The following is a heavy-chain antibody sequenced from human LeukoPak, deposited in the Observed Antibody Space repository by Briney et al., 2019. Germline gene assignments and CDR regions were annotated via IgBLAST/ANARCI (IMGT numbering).Heavy chain of an antibody. J-gene: IGHJ3*02. CDR3: ARDSTIFGVPDAFDI. CDR2: IYTSGST. D-gene: IGHD3-3*01. Sequence: PSETLSLXCTVSGGSISSGSYYWSWIRQPAGKGLEWIGRIYTSGSTNYNPSLKSRVTISVDTSKNQFSLKLSSVTAADTAVYYCARDSTIFGVPDAFDIWGQGTMVTVSS. V-gene: IGHV4-61*02. CDR1: GGSISSGSYY.